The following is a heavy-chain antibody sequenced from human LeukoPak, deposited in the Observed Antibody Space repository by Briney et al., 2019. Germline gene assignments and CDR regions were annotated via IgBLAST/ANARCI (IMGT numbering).Heavy chain of an antibody. CDR3: ARGISYGPSEMVRGVAFDY. Sequence: SETLSLTCAVSGVSISTNNWWSWVRQPPGKGLEWIGEVDQSGSANYNPSLKSRVTMFVDKSKNQFSLRLNSVTAADTAVYYCARGISYGPSEMVRGVAFDYWGQGTLVTVSS. J-gene: IGHJ4*02. D-gene: IGHD3-10*01. V-gene: IGHV4-4*02. CDR2: VDQSGSA. CDR1: GVSISTNNW.